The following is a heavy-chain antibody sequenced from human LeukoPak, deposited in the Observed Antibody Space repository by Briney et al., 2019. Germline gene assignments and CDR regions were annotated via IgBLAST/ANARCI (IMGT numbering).Heavy chain of an antibody. Sequence: GESLKISCKGSGYSFPSYWIAWVRQMPGKGLEWMGIIHPGDSDIRYSPSFQGQVAISADKSINTAYLQWSSLKASDTAVYYCARQDGGAQFYFDYWDQGNLVTVSS. D-gene: IGHD3-10*01. CDR1: GYSFPSYW. V-gene: IGHV5-51*01. CDR3: ARQDGGAQFYFDY. CDR2: IHPGDSDI. J-gene: IGHJ4*02.